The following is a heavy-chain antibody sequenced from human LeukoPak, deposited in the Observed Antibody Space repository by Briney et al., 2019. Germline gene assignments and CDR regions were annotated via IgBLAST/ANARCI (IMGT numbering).Heavy chain of an antibody. D-gene: IGHD3-16*01. CDR3: ARGVYDYVWGSYSVAFDY. J-gene: IGHJ4*02. CDR2: IYSGGST. V-gene: IGHV3-66*01. CDR1: GFTVSSNY. Sequence: GGSLRLSCAASGFTVSSNYMSRVRQALGKGLEWVSVIYSGGSTYYADSVKGRFTISRDNSKNTLYLQMNSLRAEDTAMYYCARGVYDYVWGSYSVAFDYWGQGTLVTVSS.